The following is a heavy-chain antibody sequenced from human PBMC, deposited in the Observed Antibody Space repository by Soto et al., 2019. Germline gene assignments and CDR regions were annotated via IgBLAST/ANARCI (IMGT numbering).Heavy chain of an antibody. CDR1: GFIFSTYA. J-gene: IGHJ3*02. CDR2: ISNTGGST. CDR3: AHPRGYGVFDAVDI. Sequence: GGSLRLSCAASGFIFSTYAMNWVRQAPGKGLECVSAISNTGGSTFYAESVRGRFTISRDNSIDTLYLQMTSLRTEDTAVYYCAHPRGYGVFDAVDIWGQGTMVTVSS. V-gene: IGHV3-23*01. D-gene: IGHD4-17*01.